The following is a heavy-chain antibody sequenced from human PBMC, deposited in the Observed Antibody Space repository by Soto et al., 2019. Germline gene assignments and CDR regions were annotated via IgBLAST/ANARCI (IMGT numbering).Heavy chain of an antibody. Sequence: TGGSLRLSCAASGFTLSSYAMSWGRPAPGKGLEWVSAISGSGGSTYYADSVKGRFTISRDNSKNTLYLQMNSLRAEDTAVYYCAKVFWSGPLSGAFDYWGQGTLVTVSS. CDR2: ISGSGGST. V-gene: IGHV3-23*01. CDR1: GFTLSSYA. D-gene: IGHD3-3*01. CDR3: AKVFWSGPLSGAFDY. J-gene: IGHJ4*02.